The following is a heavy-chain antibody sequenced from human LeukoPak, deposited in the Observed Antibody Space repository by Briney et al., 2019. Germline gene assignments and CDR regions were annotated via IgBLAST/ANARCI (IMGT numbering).Heavy chain of an antibody. J-gene: IGHJ4*02. Sequence: SVKVSCKASGYTFTGYYMHWVRQAPGQGLEWMGGIIPIFGTANYAQKFQGRVTITADESTSTAYMELSSLRSEDTAVYYCARGEMATTFDYWGQGTLVTVSS. V-gene: IGHV1-69*13. CDR1: GYTFTGYY. CDR3: ARGEMATTFDY. D-gene: IGHD5-24*01. CDR2: IIPIFGTA.